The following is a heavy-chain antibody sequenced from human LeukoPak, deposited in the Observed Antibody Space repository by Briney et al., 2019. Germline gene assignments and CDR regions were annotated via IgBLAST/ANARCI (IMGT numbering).Heavy chain of an antibody. CDR2: ISGSGGST. D-gene: IGHD5-12*01. CDR1: GFTFSSYA. Sequence: GGSLRLSCAASGFTFSSYAMSWVRQAPGKGLEWVSAISGSGGSTYYADSVKGRFTISRDNSKNTLYLQMNSLRAEDTAVYYCAKDDVDIVATPTFDYWGQGTLATVSS. J-gene: IGHJ4*02. CDR3: AKDDVDIVATPTFDY. V-gene: IGHV3-23*01.